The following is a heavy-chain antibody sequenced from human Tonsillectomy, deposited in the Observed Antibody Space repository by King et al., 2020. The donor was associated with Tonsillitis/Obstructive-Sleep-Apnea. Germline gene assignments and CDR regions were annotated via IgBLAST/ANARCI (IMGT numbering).Heavy chain of an antibody. CDR2: ISYDGSNK. V-gene: IGHV3-30*04. CDR1: GFTFSSYA. Sequence: VQLVESGGGVVQPGRSLRLSCAASGFTFSSYAMHWVRQAPGKGLEWVAVISYDGSNKYYADSVKGRFTISRDNSRNTLYLHMNSLRAEDTAVYYCASDLAVDYWGQGTLVTVSS. J-gene: IGHJ4*02. D-gene: IGHD2-15*01. CDR3: ASDLAVDY.